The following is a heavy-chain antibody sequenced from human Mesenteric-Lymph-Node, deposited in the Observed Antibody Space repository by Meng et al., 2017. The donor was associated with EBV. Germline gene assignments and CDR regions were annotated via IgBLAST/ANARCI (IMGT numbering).Heavy chain of an antibody. CDR1: GGSISNDHW. D-gene: IGHD4-11*01. V-gene: IGHV4-4*02. CDR3: ARGREYSWGY. Sequence: QVQLQESGPGLVKPSGTLSLTCGVSGGSISNDHWWSGVRQPPGKGLEWIGEMYHSGSTNYNPSLKSRVTISVDKSKNQFFLNLNSVTAADTAVYYCARGREYSWGYWGQGTLVTVSS. J-gene: IGHJ4*02. CDR2: MYHSGST.